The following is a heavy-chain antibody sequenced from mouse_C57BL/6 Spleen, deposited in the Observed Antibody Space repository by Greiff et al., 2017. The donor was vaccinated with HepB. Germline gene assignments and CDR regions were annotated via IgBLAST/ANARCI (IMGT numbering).Heavy chain of an antibody. CDR2: IYPSDSET. J-gene: IGHJ2*01. V-gene: IGHV1-61*01. Sequence: QVQLQQPGAELVRPGSSVKLSCKASGYTFTSYWVDWVKQRPGQGLEWIGNIYPSDSETHYNQKFKDKATLTVDKSSSTAYMQLSSLTSEDSAVYYCARQGLGYDYWGQGTTLTVSS. CDR1: GYTFTSYW. CDR3: ARQGLGYDY. D-gene: IGHD2-2*01.